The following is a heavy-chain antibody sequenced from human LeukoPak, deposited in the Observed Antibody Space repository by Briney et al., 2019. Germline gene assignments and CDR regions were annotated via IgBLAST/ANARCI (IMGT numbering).Heavy chain of an antibody. V-gene: IGHV4-39*01. D-gene: IGHD2-2*02. CDR2: LFYTGNT. CDR3: AYQLLYGGKSEGAFDY. CDR1: GVSISSSNR. Sequence: SETLSLTCDVSGVSISSSNRWSWVRQPPGKGLEWIGSLFYTGNTYYNPSLKSRVTISVVTSENQFSLQLSSVTAADTALYYCAYQLLYGGKSEGAFDYXXXGTLVTVSS. J-gene: IGHJ4*02.